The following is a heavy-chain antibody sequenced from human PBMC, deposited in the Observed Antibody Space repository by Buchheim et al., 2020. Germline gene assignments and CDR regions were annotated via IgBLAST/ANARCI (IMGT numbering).Heavy chain of an antibody. Sequence: QVQLVESGGGVVQPGRSLRLSCAASGFTFSSYGMHWVRQAPGKGLEWVAVIWYDGSNKYYADSVKGRFTISRDNSKNTLYLQVNSRRAEDTAVYYCARDLEPPGADYYYYGMDVWGQGTT. CDR1: GFTFSSYG. CDR2: IWYDGSNK. V-gene: IGHV3-33*01. J-gene: IGHJ6*02. D-gene: IGHD1-14*01. CDR3: ARDLEPPGADYYYYGMDV.